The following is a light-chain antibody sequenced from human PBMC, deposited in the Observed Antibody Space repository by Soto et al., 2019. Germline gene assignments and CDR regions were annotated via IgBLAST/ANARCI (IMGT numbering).Light chain of an antibody. J-gene: IGKJ4*01. Sequence: EIVMTQSPATLSVSPGERATLSCRASQSVSSNLAWYQQKPGQAPRLLFYGASTRATGIPARFSGSGSGTEFTLTISRLQSEDFAVYYCQQYNNWLTFGGGTKVEIK. CDR3: QQYNNWLT. CDR2: GAS. CDR1: QSVSSN. V-gene: IGKV3-15*01.